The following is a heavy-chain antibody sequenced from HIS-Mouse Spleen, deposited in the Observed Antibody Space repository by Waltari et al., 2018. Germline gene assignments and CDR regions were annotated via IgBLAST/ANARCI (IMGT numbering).Heavy chain of an antibody. V-gene: IGHV1-2*02. Sequence: QVQLVQSGAEVKKPGASVKVSCKASGYTFTGYYMHWVRQAPGQGLEWMGWINPNRGGTKYAQKFQGRGTMTRDTSISTAYMELSRLRSDDTALYYCARGMTGDWFDPWGQGTLVTVSS. J-gene: IGHJ5*02. CDR1: GYTFTGYY. CDR3: ARGMTGDWFDP. D-gene: IGHD1-20*01. CDR2: INPNRGGT.